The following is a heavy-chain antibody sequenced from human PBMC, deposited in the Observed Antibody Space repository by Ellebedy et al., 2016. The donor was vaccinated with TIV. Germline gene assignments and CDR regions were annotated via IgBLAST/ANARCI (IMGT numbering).Heavy chain of an antibody. CDR3: ARHRLGFLEWSRYNWFDP. Sequence: MPSETLSLTCTVSGGSISSSSYYWGWIRQPPGKGLEWIGSIYYSGSTYYNPSLKSRVTISVDTSKNQFSLKLSSVTAADTAVYYCARHRLGFLEWSRYNWFDPWGQGTLVTVSS. J-gene: IGHJ5*02. V-gene: IGHV4-39*01. D-gene: IGHD3-3*02. CDR2: IYYSGST. CDR1: GGSISSSSYY.